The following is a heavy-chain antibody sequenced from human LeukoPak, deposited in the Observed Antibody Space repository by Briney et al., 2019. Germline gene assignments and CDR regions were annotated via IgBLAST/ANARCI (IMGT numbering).Heavy chain of an antibody. J-gene: IGHJ4*02. CDR2: ISYDGSNK. CDR1: GFTFSSYA. Sequence: GGSLRLSCAASGFTFSSYAMHWVRQAPGKGLEWVAVISYDGSNKYYADSVKGRFTISRDNSKNTLYLQMNSLRAEDTAVYYCARDQLTMVRGVTPRFGYWGQGTLVTVSS. D-gene: IGHD3-10*01. CDR3: ARDQLTMVRGVTPRFGY. V-gene: IGHV3-30-3*01.